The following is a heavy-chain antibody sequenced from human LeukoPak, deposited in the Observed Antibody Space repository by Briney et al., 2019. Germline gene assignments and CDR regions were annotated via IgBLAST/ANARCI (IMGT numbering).Heavy chain of an antibody. CDR2: IIPIFGTA. CDR3: ARGTAHYDSSGYSFGY. J-gene: IGHJ4*02. CDR1: GGTFSSYA. D-gene: IGHD3-22*01. V-gene: IGHV1-69*13. Sequence: GASVKVSCKASGGTFSSYAISWVRQAPGQGLEWMGGIIPIFGTANYAQKFQGRVTITADESTSTAYMELSSLRSEDTAVYYRARGTAHYDSSGYSFGYWGQGTLVTVSS.